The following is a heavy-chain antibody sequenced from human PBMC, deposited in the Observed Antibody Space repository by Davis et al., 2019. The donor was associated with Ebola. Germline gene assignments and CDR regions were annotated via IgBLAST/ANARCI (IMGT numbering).Heavy chain of an antibody. D-gene: IGHD2-21*02. V-gene: IGHV3-43*02. CDR2: ISGDGGST. CDR1: GFTSDDYA. Sequence: PGGSLRLSCAAPGFTSDDYAMHWVRQAPGKGLEWVTLISGDGGSTYYADSVKGRFTISRDNSKNSLYLQMNSLRTEDTSLYYCAKGFRHIVVVTAAPPDYWGQGTLVTVSS. CDR3: AKGFRHIVVVTAAPPDY. J-gene: IGHJ4*02.